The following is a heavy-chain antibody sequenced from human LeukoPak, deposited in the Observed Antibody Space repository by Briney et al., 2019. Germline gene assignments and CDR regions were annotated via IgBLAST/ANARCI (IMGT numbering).Heavy chain of an antibody. CDR1: GFTFSSYA. CDR3: ARDLNYYFDY. V-gene: IGHV3-21*01. J-gene: IGHJ4*02. CDR2: ISSSSSYI. Sequence: GGSLRLSCAASGFTFSSYAMSWVRQAPGKGLEWVSSISSSSSYIYYADSVKGRFTISRDNAKNSLYLQMNSLRAEDTAVYYCARDLNYYFDYWGQGTLVTVSS.